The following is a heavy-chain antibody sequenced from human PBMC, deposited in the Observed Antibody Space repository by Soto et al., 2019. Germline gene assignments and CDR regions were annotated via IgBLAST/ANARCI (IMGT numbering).Heavy chain of an antibody. Sequence: SVKVSCKASGFTFTSSAVQWVRQARGQRLEWIGWIVVGSGNTNYAQKFQERVTITRDMSTSTAYVELSSLRSEDTAVYYCAASTIRTNIVAGYWGQGTLVTVSS. D-gene: IGHD5-12*01. CDR1: GFTFTSSA. V-gene: IGHV1-58*01. J-gene: IGHJ4*02. CDR2: IVVGSGNT. CDR3: AASTIRTNIVAGY.